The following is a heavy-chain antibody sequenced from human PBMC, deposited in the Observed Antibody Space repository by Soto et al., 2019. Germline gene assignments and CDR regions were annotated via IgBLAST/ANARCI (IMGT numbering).Heavy chain of an antibody. CDR2: ISGNGGST. V-gene: IGHV3-23*01. D-gene: IGHD4-17*01. Sequence: GGSLRLSCAASGFTFSSYAMSWVRQAPGKGLEWVSAISGNGGSTYYADSVKGRFTISRDNSKNTLYLQMNSLRAEDTAVYYCAKDPYGHHYQYSWFDAWGQGTLVTVSS. CDR3: AKDPYGHHYQYSWFDA. J-gene: IGHJ5*02. CDR1: GFTFSSYA.